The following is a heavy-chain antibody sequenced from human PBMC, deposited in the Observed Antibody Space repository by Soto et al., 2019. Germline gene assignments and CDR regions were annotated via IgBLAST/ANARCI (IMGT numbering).Heavy chain of an antibody. V-gene: IGHV3-33*01. J-gene: IGHJ3*02. CDR3: ARDGSGDRHAFDI. CDR2: IWYDGSNK. CDR1: GFSLSSYG. Sequence: PGGPLRPSCAASGFSLSSYGMHWVRQAPGKGLEWVAVIWYDGSNKYYADSVKGRFTISRDNSKNTLYLLMNSLRAEDTAVYYCARDGSGDRHAFDIWGQGTMVTVSS. D-gene: IGHD3-10*01.